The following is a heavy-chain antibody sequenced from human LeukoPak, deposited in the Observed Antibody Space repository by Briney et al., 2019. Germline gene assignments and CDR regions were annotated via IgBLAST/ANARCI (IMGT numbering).Heavy chain of an antibody. D-gene: IGHD2-2*01. CDR2: IIPIFGTA. Sequence: GASVKVSCKASGYTFTSYGISWVRQAPGQGLEWMGGIIPIFGTANYAQKFQGRVTITADESTSTAYMELSSLRSEDTAVYYCARVGVSDVDIVVVPAASEDYYYYGMDVWGQGTTVTVSS. J-gene: IGHJ6*02. V-gene: IGHV1-69*13. CDR1: GYTFTSYG. CDR3: ARVGVSDVDIVVVPAASEDYYYYGMDV.